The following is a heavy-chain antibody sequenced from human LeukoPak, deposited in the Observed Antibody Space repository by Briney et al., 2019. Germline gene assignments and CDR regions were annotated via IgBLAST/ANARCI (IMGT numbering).Heavy chain of an antibody. V-gene: IGHV1-2*02. J-gene: IGHJ4*02. CDR3: ARDAGNHYDFWNIYYYDS. CDR1: GYSFTDYY. Sequence: VASVKVSCKASGYSFTDYYIHWVRQAPGQGLEWMGWISPSSGGTNYAHRFQGTITMTRDTSINTAYMEVASLRSDDTAVYYCARDAGNHYDFWNIYYYDSWGQGTLVTVSS. D-gene: IGHD3-3*01. CDR2: ISPSSGGT.